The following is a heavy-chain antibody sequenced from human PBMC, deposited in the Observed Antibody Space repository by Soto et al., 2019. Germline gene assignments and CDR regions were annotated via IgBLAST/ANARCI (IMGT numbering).Heavy chain of an antibody. Sequence: SETLSLTCSVSGDSISKLDYFWAWIRQPPGHALECIGYIYKSATTYYNPSFESRVAISVDTSKSQFSLNVTSVTAADTAVYFCARGRYCLTGRCFPNWFDSWGQGALVTVSS. CDR2: IYKSATT. D-gene: IGHD7-27*01. CDR1: GDSISKLDYF. CDR3: ARGRYCLTGRCFPNWFDS. J-gene: IGHJ5*01. V-gene: IGHV4-30-4*01.